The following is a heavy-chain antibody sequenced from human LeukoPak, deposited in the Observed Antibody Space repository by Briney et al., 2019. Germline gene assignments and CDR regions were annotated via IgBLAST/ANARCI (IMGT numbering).Heavy chain of an antibody. V-gene: IGHV1-69*05. CDR3: ARGSFLREPEYYYYYYMDV. Sequence: ASVKVSCKASGGTFSSYAISWVRQAPGQGLEWMGGIIPIFGTANYAQKFQGRVTITTDESTSTAYMELSSLRSEDTAAYYCARGSFLREPEYYYYYYMDVWGKGTTVSVSS. CDR2: IIPIFGTA. CDR1: GGTFSSYA. J-gene: IGHJ6*03. D-gene: IGHD1-14*01.